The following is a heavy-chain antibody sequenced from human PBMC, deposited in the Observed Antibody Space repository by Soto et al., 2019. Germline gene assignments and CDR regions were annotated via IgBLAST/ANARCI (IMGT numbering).Heavy chain of an antibody. CDR1: GYTFTSYA. CDR3: ARDLGYALPDY. CDR2: INAGNGNT. J-gene: IGHJ4*02. Sequence: QVQLVQSGAEEKKPGASVKVSCKASGYTFTSYAMHWVRQAPGQRLEWMGWINAGNGNTKYSQKFQGRVTITRDTSASTAYMELSSIRSEDTAVYYCARDLGYALPDYWGQGTLVTVSS. D-gene: IGHD2-15*01. V-gene: IGHV1-3*05.